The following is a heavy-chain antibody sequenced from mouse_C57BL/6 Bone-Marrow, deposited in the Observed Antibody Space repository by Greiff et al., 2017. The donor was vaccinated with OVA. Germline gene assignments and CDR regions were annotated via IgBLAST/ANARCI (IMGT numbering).Heavy chain of an antibody. V-gene: IGHV1-26*01. Sequence: EVQLQQSGPELVKPGASVKISCKASGYTFTDYYMNWVKQSHGKSLEWIGDINPNNGGTSYNQKFKGKATLTVDKSSSTAYMELRSLTSEDSAGYYCARPPIYWGQGTTLTVSS. CDR3: ARPPIY. CDR2: INPNNGGT. CDR1: GYTFTDYY. J-gene: IGHJ2*01.